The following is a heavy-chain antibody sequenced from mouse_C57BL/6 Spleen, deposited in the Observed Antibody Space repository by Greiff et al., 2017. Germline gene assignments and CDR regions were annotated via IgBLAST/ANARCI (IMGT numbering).Heavy chain of an antibody. J-gene: IGHJ3*01. CDR3: ARDDVWRPY. CDR2: ISDGGSYT. V-gene: IGHV5-4*01. Sequence: EVKLVESGGGLVKPGGSLKLSCAASGFTFSSYAMSWVRQTPEKRLEWVATISDGGSYTYYPDNVKGRFTISRDNAKNNLYLQMSDLKSEDTAMYYCARDDVWRPYWGQGTLVTVSA. CDR1: GFTFSSYA.